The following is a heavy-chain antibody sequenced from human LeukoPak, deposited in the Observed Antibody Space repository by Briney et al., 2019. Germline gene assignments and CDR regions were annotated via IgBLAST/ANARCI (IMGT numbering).Heavy chain of an antibody. CDR2: IYYSGST. Sequence: PSETLSLTCAVSGGSISSGGYSWSWIRQPPGKGLEWIGHIYYSGSTYYNPSLKSRVTISIDGSKSQFSLKLSSVTAADTAVYYCARDRDYGGIDYWGQGTLVTVSS. CDR1: GGSISSGGYS. CDR3: ARDRDYGGIDY. J-gene: IGHJ4*02. V-gene: IGHV4-30-2*01. D-gene: IGHD4-23*01.